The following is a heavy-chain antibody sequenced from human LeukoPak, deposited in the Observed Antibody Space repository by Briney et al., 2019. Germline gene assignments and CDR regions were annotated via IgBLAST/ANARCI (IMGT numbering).Heavy chain of an antibody. CDR3: ARDKVDGYNQFTPYYFDY. V-gene: IGHV3-66*01. CDR2: IYSGGST. D-gene: IGHD5-24*01. Sequence: GGSLRLSCAASGFTVSSNYMSWVRQAPGKGLEWVSVIYSGGSTYYADSVKGRFTISRDNSKNTLYLQMNSLRAEDTAVYYCARDKVDGYNQFTPYYFDYWGQGTLVTVSS. CDR1: GFTVSSNY. J-gene: IGHJ4*02.